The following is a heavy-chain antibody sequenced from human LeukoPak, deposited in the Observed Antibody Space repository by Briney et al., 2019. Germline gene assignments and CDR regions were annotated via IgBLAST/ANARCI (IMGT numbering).Heavy chain of an antibody. D-gene: IGHD5/OR15-5a*01. CDR3: ARDIISVNWFDP. V-gene: IGHV4-39*07. Sequence: GSLRLSCAASGFTFSSYEMNWVRQAPGKGREWIGSIYYSGSTYYNPSLKSRATISVDTSKNQFSLKLSSVTAADTAVYYCARDIISVNWFDPWGQGTLVTVSS. CDR1: GFTFSSYE. CDR2: IYYSGST. J-gene: IGHJ5*02.